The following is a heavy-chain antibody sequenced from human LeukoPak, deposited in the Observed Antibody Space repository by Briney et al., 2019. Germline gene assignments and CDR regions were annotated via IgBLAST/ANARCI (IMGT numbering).Heavy chain of an antibody. V-gene: IGHV4-34*01. CDR3: ARNSLLLAGFDP. Sequence: SETQSLTCAVYGGSFSGYYWSWIRQPPGKGLEWIGEINHSGSTNYNPSLKRRVTISVDTSKNQFSLKLSSVTAADTAVYYCARNSLLLAGFDPWGQGTLVTVSS. CDR2: INHSGST. D-gene: IGHD2-8*02. J-gene: IGHJ5*02. CDR1: GGSFSGYY.